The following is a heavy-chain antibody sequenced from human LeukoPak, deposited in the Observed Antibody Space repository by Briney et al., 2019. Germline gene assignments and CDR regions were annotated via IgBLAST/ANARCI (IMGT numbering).Heavy chain of an antibody. CDR2: IYPGDSDT. CDR3: ARHVKYIAVAGSDAFDI. Sequence: GESLKISCKGSGYSFTSYWIGWVRQMPGKGLEWMGIIYPGDSDTRYSPSFQGQVTISADKSISTAYLQWSSLKASDTAMYYCARHVKYIAVAGSDAFDIWGQGTMVTVSS. J-gene: IGHJ3*02. D-gene: IGHD6-19*01. V-gene: IGHV5-51*01. CDR1: GYSFTSYW.